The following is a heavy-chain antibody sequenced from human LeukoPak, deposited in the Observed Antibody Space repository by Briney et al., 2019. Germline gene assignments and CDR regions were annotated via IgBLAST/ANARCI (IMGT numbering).Heavy chain of an antibody. D-gene: IGHD6-6*01. J-gene: IGHJ6*03. CDR1: GGSIISYY. V-gene: IGHV4-59*01. Sequence: TSETLSLTCTVSGGSIISYYWSWIRQPPGKGLEWIGYIYYSGSTNYNPSLKSRVTISVDTSKNQFSLKLSSVTAADTAVYYCARYQYSSSSDYYYYYYMDVWGKGTTVTVSS. CDR2: IYYSGST. CDR3: ARYQYSSSSDYYYYYYMDV.